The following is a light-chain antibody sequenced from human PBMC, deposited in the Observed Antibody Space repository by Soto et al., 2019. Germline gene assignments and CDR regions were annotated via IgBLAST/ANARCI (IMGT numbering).Light chain of an antibody. CDR3: QQYNSWPQT. CDR2: DVS. J-gene: IGKJ1*01. V-gene: IGKV3-15*01. Sequence: ETVLTQSPATLSVSPGERVTLSCRASETVSTNLAWYQQRPGQAPRLLIYDVSTGATGIPARFSGRRSGTEFTLTISSLQSEDFGVYYCQQYNSWPQTVGQGTKVDIK. CDR1: ETVSTN.